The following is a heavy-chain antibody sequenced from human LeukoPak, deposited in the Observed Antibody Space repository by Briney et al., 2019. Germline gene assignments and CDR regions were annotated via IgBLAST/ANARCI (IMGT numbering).Heavy chain of an antibody. V-gene: IGHV1-69*06. CDR2: IIPIFGTA. Sequence: SVKVSCKASGGTFSSYAISWVRQAPGQGLEWMGGIIPIFGTANYAQKFQGRVTITADKSTSTAYMELSSLRSEDTAVYYCAREAGIMVWINWFDPWGQGTLVTVSS. D-gene: IGHD3/OR15-3a*01. J-gene: IGHJ5*02. CDR1: GGTFSSYA. CDR3: AREAGIMVWINWFDP.